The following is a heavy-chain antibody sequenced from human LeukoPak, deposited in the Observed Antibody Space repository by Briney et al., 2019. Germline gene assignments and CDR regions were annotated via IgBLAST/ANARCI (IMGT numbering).Heavy chain of an antibody. CDR3: ARRPLGYCSSTSCYYYYGMDV. CDR1: GGSISSYY. CDR2: INHSGST. Sequence: SETLSLTCTVSGGSISSYYWSWIRQPPGKGLEWIGEINHSGSTNYNPSLKSRVTISVDTSKNQFSLKLSSVTAADTAVYYCARRPLGYCSSTSCYYYYGMDVWGQGTTVTVSS. D-gene: IGHD2-2*01. J-gene: IGHJ6*02. V-gene: IGHV4-34*01.